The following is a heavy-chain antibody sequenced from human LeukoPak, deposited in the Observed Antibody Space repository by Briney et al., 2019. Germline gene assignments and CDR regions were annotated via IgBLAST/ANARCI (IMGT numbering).Heavy chain of an antibody. V-gene: IGHV3-23*01. CDR1: GFAFSSYA. CDR2: INGNGGTT. J-gene: IGHJ2*01. Sequence: GGSLRLSCAASGFAFSSYAMSWVRQAPGKGLEWVSAINGNGGTTYYADSVKGRFTISRDNPRNTLNLQMNSLRAEDTAVYYWAKEPYSNGHFDLWGRGTLVTVSS. CDR3: AKEPYSNGHFDL. D-gene: IGHD6-19*01.